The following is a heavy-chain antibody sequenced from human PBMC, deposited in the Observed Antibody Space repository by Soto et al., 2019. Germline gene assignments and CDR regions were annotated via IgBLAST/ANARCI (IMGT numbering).Heavy chain of an antibody. CDR2: ISAYNGNT. V-gene: IGHV1-18*01. Sequence: GGEDPRKGVEWMGWISAYNGNTNYAQKLQGRVTMTTDTSTSTAHMELRSLRSDDTAVYYCARSPLRRVCSGGSCYDYWGQGTLVTVSS. J-gene: IGHJ4*02. CDR3: ARSPLRRVCSGGSCYDY. D-gene: IGHD2-15*01.